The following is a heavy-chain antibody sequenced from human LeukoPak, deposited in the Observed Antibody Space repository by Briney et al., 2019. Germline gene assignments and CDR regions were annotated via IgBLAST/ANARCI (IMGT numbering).Heavy chain of an antibody. CDR1: GFIFSSYA. J-gene: IGHJ4*02. CDR2: ISGSGGST. D-gene: IGHD3-22*01. V-gene: IGHV3-23*01. CDR3: AKDVVPNYYDSSGYPDY. Sequence: GGSLRLSCAASGFIFSSYAMNWVRQTPGKGLEWVSAISGSGGSTYHADSVKGRFTISRDNSKNTLYLQMNSLRAEDTAVYYCAKDVVPNYYDSSGYPDYWGQGTLVTVSS.